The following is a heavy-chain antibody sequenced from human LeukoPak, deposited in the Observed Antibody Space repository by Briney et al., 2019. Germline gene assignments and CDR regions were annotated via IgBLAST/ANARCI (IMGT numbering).Heavy chain of an antibody. V-gene: IGHV3-30*02. CDR3: AKDRSGNYYYGSGSHFDY. Sequence: GGSLRLSCAASGFTFSSYGMHWVRQAPGKGLEWVAFIRYDGSNKYYADSVKGRFTISRDNSKNTLYLQMNSLRAEDTAVYYCAKDRSGNYYYGSGSHFDYWGQGTLVTVSS. J-gene: IGHJ4*02. CDR1: GFTFSSYG. CDR2: IRYDGSNK. D-gene: IGHD3-10*01.